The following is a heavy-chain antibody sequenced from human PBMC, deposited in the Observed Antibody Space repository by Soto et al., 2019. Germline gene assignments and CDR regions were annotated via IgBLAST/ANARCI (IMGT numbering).Heavy chain of an antibody. J-gene: IGHJ6*02. CDR3: ARSPDSSGYYPRWYYYGMDV. CDR1: GYSISSSNW. V-gene: IGHV4-28*01. D-gene: IGHD3-22*01. Sequence: SETLSLTCAVSGYSISSSNWWGWIRQPPGKGMEWIGYIYYSGTTYYNPSLKSRVTMSVDTSKKQFSLKLTSLTAVDTAEYYCARSPDSSGYYPRWYYYGMDVWGQGTTVT. CDR2: IYYSGTT.